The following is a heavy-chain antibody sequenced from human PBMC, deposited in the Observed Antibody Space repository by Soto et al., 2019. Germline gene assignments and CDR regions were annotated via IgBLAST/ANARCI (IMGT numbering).Heavy chain of an antibody. V-gene: IGHV3-15*07. CDR2: IKSRTDGGTT. CDR3: NTEHYYYYGIDV. Sequence: EVQLVESGGDLVKSGGSLRLSCAASGFTFSNAWVNWVRQAPGKGLEWVGRIKSRTDGGTTDYAAPVKGRFTISRDDSKNTLYLHMNSLKTEDTAVYYCNTEHYYYYGIDVWGQGTTVTVSS. CDR1: GFTFSNAW. J-gene: IGHJ6*02.